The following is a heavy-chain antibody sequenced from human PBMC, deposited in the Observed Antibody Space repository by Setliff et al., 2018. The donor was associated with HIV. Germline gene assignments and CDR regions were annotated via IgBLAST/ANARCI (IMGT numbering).Heavy chain of an antibody. V-gene: IGHV1-69*05. D-gene: IGHD3-9*01. CDR2: IIPMFATT. J-gene: IGHJ4*02. CDR1: GGTFSSYA. CDR3: ARDLSTILTGCNY. Sequence: SVKVSCKASGGTFSSYAIIWVRQAPGQGLEWMGGIIPMFATTNYAQKFQGRVTVTTDESTSTAYVELSSLRSDDTAVYYCARDLSTILTGCNYWGQGTLVTVSS.